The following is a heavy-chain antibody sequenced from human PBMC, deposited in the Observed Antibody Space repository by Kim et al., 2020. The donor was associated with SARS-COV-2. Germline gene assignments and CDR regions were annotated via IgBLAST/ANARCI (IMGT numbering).Heavy chain of an antibody. Sequence: GGSLRLSCAASGFTFDYAMHWVRQAPGKGLEWVSLISGDGGSTYYADSVKGRFTISRDNSKNSLYLQMNSLRTEDTALYYCAKVPTLLGYCSSTSCYFGMDVWGKGTTVTVSS. CDR1: GFTFDYA. CDR2: ISGDGGST. V-gene: IGHV3-43*02. CDR3: AKVPTLLGYCSSTSCYFGMDV. J-gene: IGHJ6*04. D-gene: IGHD2-2*01.